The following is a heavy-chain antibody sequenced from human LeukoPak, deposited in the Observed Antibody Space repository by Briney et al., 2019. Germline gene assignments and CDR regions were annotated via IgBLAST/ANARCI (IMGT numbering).Heavy chain of an antibody. Sequence: SGGSLRLSCAASGFTFGNYAMHWVRQAPGKGLAWASLISGDGGRTYYADSVKGRFTISRDNSKNSLYLQMNSLRIEDTALYYCAKDIGGYSYAADYWGQGTLVTVSS. CDR3: AKDIGGYSYAADY. CDR2: ISGDGGRT. D-gene: IGHD5-18*01. J-gene: IGHJ4*02. CDR1: GFTFGNYA. V-gene: IGHV3-43*02.